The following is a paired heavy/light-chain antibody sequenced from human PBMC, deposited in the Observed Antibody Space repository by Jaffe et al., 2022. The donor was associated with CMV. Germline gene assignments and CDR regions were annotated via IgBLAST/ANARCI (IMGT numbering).Heavy chain of an antibody. CDR2: SYSGGVK. D-gene: IGHD4-17*01. CDR3: ARIPDYGGTSFLKTGLDV. Sequence: VESGGGLIHPGGSLRLSCVVSGFRMTSEYMAWVRQAPGKGLEWVSVSYSGGVKHYADFVKGRFTISRDNPKNTLYLQMNRLTAEDTAIYYCARIPDYGGTSFLKTGLDVWGRGTKVIVSS. CDR1: GFRMTSEY. V-gene: IGHV3-53*01. J-gene: IGHJ6*02.
Light chain of an antibody. CDR1: NIGGKS. V-gene: IGLV3-21*02. J-gene: IGLJ2*01. CDR3: QVWDTGNDLLT. Sequence: SYVLTQPPSVSVAPGQAASLTCVGDNIGGKSVHWYQQKPGQAPLLVMYDDSDRPSGISERLSGSNSGNTATLSISRVEAGDEADYYCQVWDTGNDLLTFGGGTKLTVL. CDR2: DDS.